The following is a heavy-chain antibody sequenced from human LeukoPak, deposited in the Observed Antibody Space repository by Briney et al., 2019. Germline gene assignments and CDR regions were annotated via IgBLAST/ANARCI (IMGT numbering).Heavy chain of an antibody. CDR3: ASPTSHYYGSGSYYHAFDI. D-gene: IGHD3-10*01. V-gene: IGHV4-39*07. Sequence: SETLSLTRTVSGGSISTSSYYWGWIRQPPGKGLEWIGSFYYSGSTYYNPSLKSRVTISVDTSKNQFSLKLNSVTAADTAVYYCASPTSHYYGSGSYYHAFDIWGQGTMVTVSS. CDR1: GGSISTSSYY. J-gene: IGHJ3*02. CDR2: FYYSGST.